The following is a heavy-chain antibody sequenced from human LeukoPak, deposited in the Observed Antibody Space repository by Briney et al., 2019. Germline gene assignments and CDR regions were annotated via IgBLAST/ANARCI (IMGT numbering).Heavy chain of an antibody. J-gene: IGHJ5*02. V-gene: IGHV1-46*01. CDR3: AKESVPYSGSYTT. CDR1: GYTFTSYY. D-gene: IGHD1-26*01. Sequence: ASVKVSCKASGYTFTSYYMHWVRQAPGQGLEWMGIINPSGGSTSYAQKFQGRVTVTRDTSTSPVYMELSSLRSEDTAVYYCAKESVPYSGSYTTWGQGTLVTVSS. CDR2: INPSGGST.